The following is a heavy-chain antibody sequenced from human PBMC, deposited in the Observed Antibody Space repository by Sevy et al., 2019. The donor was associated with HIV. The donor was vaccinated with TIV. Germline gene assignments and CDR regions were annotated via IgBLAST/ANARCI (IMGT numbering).Heavy chain of an antibody. CDR3: ARDPPKGSWGSWFDT. D-gene: IGHD3-16*01. J-gene: IGHJ5*02. CDR1: GLTVSSNY. CDR2: L. Sequence: GGSLRLSCAASGLTVSSNYMSWVRQAPGKGLEWVSTLYAESVKGRFTISRDNSKNTLYLQMNSLRAEDTAVYYCARDPPKGSWGSWFDTWGQGTLVTVSS. V-gene: IGHV3-53*01.